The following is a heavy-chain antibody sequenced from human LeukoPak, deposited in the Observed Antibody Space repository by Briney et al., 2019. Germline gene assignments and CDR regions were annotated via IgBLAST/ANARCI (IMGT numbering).Heavy chain of an antibody. CDR1: GFTVSSNY. D-gene: IGHD3-3*02. CDR2: IYSGGST. J-gene: IGHJ3*02. CDR3: AREISRTGAFDI. Sequence: PGGSLRLSCAASGFTVSSNYMSWLRQAPGKGLEWVSVIYSGGSTYYADSVKGRLTISRDNSKNTLYLQMNSLRAEDTAVYYCAREISRTGAFDIWGQGTMVTVSS. V-gene: IGHV3-53*05.